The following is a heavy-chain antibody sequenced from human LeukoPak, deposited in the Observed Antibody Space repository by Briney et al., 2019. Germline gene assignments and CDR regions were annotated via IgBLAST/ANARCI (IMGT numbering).Heavy chain of an antibody. V-gene: IGHV1-69*06. CDR3: AIAQNNHGYVYFGMDV. J-gene: IGHJ6*04. CDR1: GVTFDSDA. Sequence: SVKVSCKASGVTFDSDALSWVRRAPGQGLEWLGAIIPMYGTANYAQKFQGRVAIIADKSTSTAYMELNSLTSEDTAVYYCAIAQNNHGYVYFGMDVWGKGTTVTVSS. CDR2: IIPMYGTA. D-gene: IGHD5-12*01.